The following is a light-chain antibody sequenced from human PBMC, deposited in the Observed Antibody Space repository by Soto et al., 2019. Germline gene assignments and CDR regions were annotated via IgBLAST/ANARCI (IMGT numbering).Light chain of an antibody. CDR3: SSYTSSSLYV. Sequence: QSALTQPASVSGSPGQSITISCTGTSSDVGGYNYVSWYQQHPGKAPKLMIYDVSNRPSGVSNRFSGSKSGNTASLTSSGLHAEDEADYYCSSYTSSSLYVFGTGTKLPVL. CDR1: SSDVGGYNY. CDR2: DVS. J-gene: IGLJ1*01. V-gene: IGLV2-14*01.